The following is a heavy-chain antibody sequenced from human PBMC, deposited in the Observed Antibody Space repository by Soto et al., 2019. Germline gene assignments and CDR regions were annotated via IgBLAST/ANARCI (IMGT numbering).Heavy chain of an antibody. J-gene: IGHJ6*02. CDR2: LSGSGGTT. Sequence: EVQLLDSGGGLVQPGGSLRLSCAASGFTFSTYAMSWVRQAPGRGLEWVSSLSGSGGTTYYADSVKGRFTISRDNPQNKLYRQMNSLTAEDKTVYFCARYSITMVRGVRYGRDVWGQGTTVPVSS. CDR3: ARYSITMVRGVRYGRDV. CDR1: GFTFSTYA. D-gene: IGHD3-10*01. V-gene: IGHV3-23*01.